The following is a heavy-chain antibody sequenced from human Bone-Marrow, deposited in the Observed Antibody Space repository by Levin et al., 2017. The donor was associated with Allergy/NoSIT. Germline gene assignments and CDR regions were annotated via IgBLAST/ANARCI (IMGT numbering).Heavy chain of an antibody. CDR2: ISSGATTL. CDR1: GFTFRDHS. D-gene: IGHD6-19*01. Sequence: GESLKISCEASGFTFRDHSFNWVRQAPERGLEWVAYISSGATTLTYADAVKGRFSVSRDNGKNSVYLQMNTLRADDTALYFCVRDGSAFANWGQGTQVIVSS. J-gene: IGHJ4*02. CDR3: VRDGSAFAN. V-gene: IGHV3-48*01.